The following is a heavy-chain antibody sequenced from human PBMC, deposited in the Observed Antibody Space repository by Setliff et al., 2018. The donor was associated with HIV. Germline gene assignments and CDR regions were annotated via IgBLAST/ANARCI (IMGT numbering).Heavy chain of an antibody. CDR1: GFTFSSYT. V-gene: IGHV3-23*01. CDR3: AREIRAGDYPPYNYYFYMDV. J-gene: IGHJ6*03. D-gene: IGHD4-17*01. CDR2: ISGSGGST. Sequence: GGSLRLSCAASGFTFSSYTMSWVRQAPGKGLEWVSAISGSGGSTYYADSVKGRFTISRDNAKNSLFLQMNSLRAEDTALYYCAREIRAGDYPPYNYYFYMDVWGKGTTVTVSS.